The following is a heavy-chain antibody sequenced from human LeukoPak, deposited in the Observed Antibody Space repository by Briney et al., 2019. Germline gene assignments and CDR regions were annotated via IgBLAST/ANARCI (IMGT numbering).Heavy chain of an antibody. CDR3: AREERYSYAQVDY. D-gene: IGHD5-18*01. Sequence: GGSLRLSCAASGFTFSSYSMNWVRQAPGKGLEWVSSISSSSSYIYYADSVKGRFTISRDNATNSLYLQMNSLRAEDTAVYYCAREERYSYAQVDYWGQGTLVTVSS. V-gene: IGHV3-21*01. CDR2: ISSSSSYI. CDR1: GFTFSSYS. J-gene: IGHJ4*02.